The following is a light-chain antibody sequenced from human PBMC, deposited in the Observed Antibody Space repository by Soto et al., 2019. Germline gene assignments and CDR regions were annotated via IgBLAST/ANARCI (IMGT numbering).Light chain of an antibody. J-gene: IGKJ1*01. CDR1: QNIERW. CDR3: QQFKSGTWT. V-gene: IGKV1-5*01. Sequence: DIQMTQSPSTLSASLVYRFTITCLASQNIERWLAWYQQKPGKAPKLLLYDVSSLESGVPSRFSGSGSATEFILTINGLQPDDFATYFCQQFKSGTWTFGQGTKVDI. CDR2: DVS.